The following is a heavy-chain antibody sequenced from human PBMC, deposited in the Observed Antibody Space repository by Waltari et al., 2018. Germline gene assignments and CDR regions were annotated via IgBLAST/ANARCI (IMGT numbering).Heavy chain of an antibody. V-gene: IGHV3-30*18. CDR2: ISYDGSIK. J-gene: IGHJ4*02. Sequence: QVQLVESGGGVVQPGRSLRLSCAASGFTFSSYGMHWVRQAPGKGLGWVAVISYDGSIKYYADSVKGRFTISRDNSKNTLYLQMNSLRAEDTAVYYCAKVEWDSSGWSRSFDYWGQGTLVTVSS. D-gene: IGHD6-19*01. CDR1: GFTFSSYG. CDR3: AKVEWDSSGWSRSFDY.